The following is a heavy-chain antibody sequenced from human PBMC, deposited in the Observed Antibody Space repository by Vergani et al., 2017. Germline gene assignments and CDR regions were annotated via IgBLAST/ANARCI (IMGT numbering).Heavy chain of an antibody. CDR1: GSSISSGDYY. Sequence: QVQLQESGPGLVKPSQTLSLTCTVSGSSISSGDYYWSWIRQPPGKGLEWIGYIYYSGSTYYHPSLKSRVTISVDTSKNQFSLKLSSVTAADTAVYYFASIVVVPAARGVDYYYYYMDVWGKGTTVTVSS. CDR3: ASIVVVPAARGVDYYYYYMDV. J-gene: IGHJ6*03. CDR2: IYYSGST. V-gene: IGHV4-30-4*01. D-gene: IGHD2-2*01.